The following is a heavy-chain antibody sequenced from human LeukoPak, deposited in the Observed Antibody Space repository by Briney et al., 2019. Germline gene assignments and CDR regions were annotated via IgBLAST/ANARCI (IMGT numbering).Heavy chain of an antibody. CDR3: ARYSSSGWYFTFDY. CDR1: GGSISSSSYY. D-gene: IGHD6-19*01. V-gene: IGHV4-39*01. CDR2: IYHRGNP. J-gene: IGHJ4*02. Sequence: SESLSLTCTVSGGSISSSSYYWGWIRQPPGKGLEWIGSIYHRGNPYYNPSLKSRVTISVDTSKTQFSQKLSSVTAADTAVYYCARYSSSGWYFTFDYWGQGTLVTGS.